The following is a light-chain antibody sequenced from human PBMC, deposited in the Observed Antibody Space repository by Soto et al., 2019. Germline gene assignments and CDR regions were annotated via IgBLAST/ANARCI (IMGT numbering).Light chain of an antibody. J-gene: IGKJ1*01. CDR3: QHYNSVGT. Sequence: DIQMTQSPSTLSASIGDRVTITCRASQSISSWLAWYQQKPGKVPKLLIYRASTLESGVPSRFSGSGAGTEFTLTINSLQPDDFATYYCQHYNSVGTFGQGTKVEIK. V-gene: IGKV1-5*03. CDR2: RAS. CDR1: QSISSW.